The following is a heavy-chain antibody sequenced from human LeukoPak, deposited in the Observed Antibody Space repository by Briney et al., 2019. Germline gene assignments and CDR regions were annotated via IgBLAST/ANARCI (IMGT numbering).Heavy chain of an antibody. J-gene: IGHJ4*02. V-gene: IGHV3-30*18. Sequence: GGCLRLSCAAPGSTFSSYGMHWGRQAPGKGLGWAAVISYDGSNKYYADSVKGRFTISRDNSKNTLYLQMNSLRAEDTAVYYCAKGQKWELLDYFDYWGQGTLVTVSS. CDR2: ISYDGSNK. CDR1: GSTFSSYG. CDR3: AKGQKWELLDYFDY. D-gene: IGHD1-26*01.